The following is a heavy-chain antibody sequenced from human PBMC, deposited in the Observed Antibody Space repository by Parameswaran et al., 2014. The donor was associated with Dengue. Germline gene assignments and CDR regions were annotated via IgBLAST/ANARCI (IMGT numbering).Heavy chain of an antibody. V-gene: IGHV3-33*01. CDR2: IWSDGSIK. J-gene: IGHJ6*02. CDR1: GFTFSTYG. D-gene: IGHD3-16*01. Sequence: QAGSRLKISCAASGFTFSTYGIHWVRQAPAKGLEWVAVIWSDGSIKYYADSVKGRFTISRDNSKNTLYLQINSLTVEDMGVYYCARDPHWGGMDVWGQGTTVTVSS. CDR3: ARDPHWGGMDV.